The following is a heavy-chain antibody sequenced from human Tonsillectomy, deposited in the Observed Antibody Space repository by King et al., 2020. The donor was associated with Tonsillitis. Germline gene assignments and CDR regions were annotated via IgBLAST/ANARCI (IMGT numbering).Heavy chain of an antibody. J-gene: IGHJ5*01. D-gene: IGHD3-9*01. CDR3: ARDRGDILTGYYPRGWFDS. Sequence: VQLQESGPRLVKPSETLSLSCDVSGYSINSGYFWGWIRQPPGQGLEWIGTIWRSGTTYYNPSLKSRVIISVDTSRNQYSLNLTSVTAADTAVYYCARDRGDILTGYYPRGWFDSWGQGSLVTVSS. CDR1: GYSINSGYF. CDR2: IWRSGTT. V-gene: IGHV4-38-2*02.